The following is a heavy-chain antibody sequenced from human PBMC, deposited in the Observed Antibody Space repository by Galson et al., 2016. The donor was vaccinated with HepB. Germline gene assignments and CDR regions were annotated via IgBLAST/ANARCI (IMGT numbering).Heavy chain of an antibody. V-gene: IGHV3-23*01. CDR3: GKHGGFDY. J-gene: IGHJ4*02. CDR2: LTRSGDAT. CDR1: GFTFSISS. Sequence: SLRLSCAASGFTFSISSMNWVRQAPGRGLEWVSGLTRSGDATHYADFVKGRFTISRDNSKNTLYLYMNNLTAGDTAIYYCGKHGGFDYWGQGALVTVSS. D-gene: IGHD3-16*01.